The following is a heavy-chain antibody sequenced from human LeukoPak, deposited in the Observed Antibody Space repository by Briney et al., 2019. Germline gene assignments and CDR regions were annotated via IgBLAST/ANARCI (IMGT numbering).Heavy chain of an antibody. Sequence: GGPLRLSCAASGFPFSTYYMSWFRQAPGMGLEWVSYINPDGSAVFYADSVKGRFTISRDNARNSLYLQMNTLRAEDTAVYYCARGHWQVEVWGQGALVTVSS. CDR2: INPDGSAV. V-gene: IGHV3-11*01. J-gene: IGHJ4*02. CDR1: GFPFSTYY. D-gene: IGHD1-1*01. CDR3: ARGHWQVEV.